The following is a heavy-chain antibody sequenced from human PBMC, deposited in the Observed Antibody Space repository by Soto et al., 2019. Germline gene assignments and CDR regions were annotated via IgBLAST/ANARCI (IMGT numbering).Heavy chain of an antibody. CDR1: GFTFSSYG. CDR3: AKGGIVATYYYYYMDV. Sequence: QVQLVESGGGVVQPGRSLRLSCAASGFTFSSYGMHWVRQAPGKGLEWVAVISYDGSNKYYADSVKGRFTISRDNSKNTLYLQMNSLRAEDTAVYYCAKGGIVATYYYYYMDVWGKWTTVTVSS. CDR2: ISYDGSNK. D-gene: IGHD5-12*01. J-gene: IGHJ6*03. V-gene: IGHV3-30*18.